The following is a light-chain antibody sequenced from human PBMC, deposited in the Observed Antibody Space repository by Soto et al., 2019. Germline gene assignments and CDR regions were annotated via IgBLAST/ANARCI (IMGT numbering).Light chain of an antibody. CDR2: GHN. CDR3: QSYDSSLSAVL. V-gene: IGLV1-40*01. Sequence: QPVLTQPPSVSGAPGQRVTISCTGSSSNIGAGYDVHWYQQLPGAAPKLLIYGHNNRPSGVPDRFSGSKSGTSASLAITGLQAEDEADYYCQSYDSSLSAVLFGGGTKLTVL. J-gene: IGLJ2*01. CDR1: SSNIGAGYD.